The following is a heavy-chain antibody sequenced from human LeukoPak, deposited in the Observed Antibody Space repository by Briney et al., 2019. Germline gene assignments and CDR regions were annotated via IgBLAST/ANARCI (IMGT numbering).Heavy chain of an antibody. Sequence: QPGGSLRLSCAGSGFSVSNYYMSWVRQAPGKGLEWVSLIRDSGETFYADSGKGRFTISRDNSKNTMYLQMNRLRVEDTAVYFCARDRAVTQDWVEFDPWGQGTLVTVSS. CDR1: GFSVSNYY. D-gene: IGHD4-17*01. CDR2: IRDSGET. J-gene: IGHJ5*02. CDR3: ARDRAVTQDWVEFDP. V-gene: IGHV3-66*03.